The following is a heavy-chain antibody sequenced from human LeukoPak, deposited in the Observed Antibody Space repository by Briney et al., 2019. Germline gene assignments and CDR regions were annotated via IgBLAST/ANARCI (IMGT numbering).Heavy chain of an antibody. J-gene: IGHJ1*01. Sequence: SETLSLTCTISGGFISSSSYLWGWIRQPPAKVLEWIGDIYYSGSTYYRPSLKSRVSISVDTSKNQFSLILSSVTAADTALYYCARRRYYDSTGYFDWGQGTQVTVS. CDR3: ARRRYYDSTGYFD. CDR1: GGFISSSSYL. D-gene: IGHD3-22*01. CDR2: IYYSGST. V-gene: IGHV4-39*01.